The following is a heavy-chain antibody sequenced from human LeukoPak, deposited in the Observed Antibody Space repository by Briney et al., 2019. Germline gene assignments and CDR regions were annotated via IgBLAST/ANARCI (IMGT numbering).Heavy chain of an antibody. CDR1: GFTFSNYW. D-gene: IGHD2-21*01. CDR3: VRDIPQAY. V-gene: IGHV3-74*01. CDR2: INNDGSGI. J-gene: IGHJ4*02. Sequence: GSLRLSCAASGFTFSNYWMHWVRQAPGKGLVWVSRINNDGSGITYADSVKGRFTISRDNAKNTVYLQMNSLRAEDTAVYYCVRDIPQAYWGQGTLVTVSS.